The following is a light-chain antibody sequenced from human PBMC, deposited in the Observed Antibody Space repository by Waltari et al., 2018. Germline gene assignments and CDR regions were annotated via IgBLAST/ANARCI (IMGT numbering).Light chain of an antibody. Sequence: AVVPLEPPLPVSQGGTVTLPCGSRTGAVTRRHYLYWFQQKPGQDPMALIYHTSNKPPWPPAWFSASLPGGKAALPLSGAQPEDEAEYYCLLCYSGSRWVCGGGTKLSVL. CDR1: TGAVTRRHY. CDR3: LLCYSGSRWV. V-gene: IGLV7-46*01. CDR2: HTS. J-gene: IGLJ3*02.